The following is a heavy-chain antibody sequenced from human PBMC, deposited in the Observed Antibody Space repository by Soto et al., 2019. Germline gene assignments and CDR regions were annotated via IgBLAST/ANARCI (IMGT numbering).Heavy chain of an antibody. Sequence: EVQVLESGGGLVQPGGSLRLSCVISRLTFSNYALNWVRQAPGKGLEWVSSISGSGDTTYYADSVKGRFTISRDNSKNTLYLQMNSLRVEDTALYYCAKADYSYSWAPGDYWGQGT. CDR2: ISGSGDTT. CDR1: RLTFSNYA. V-gene: IGHV3-23*01. CDR3: AKADYSYSWAPGDY. J-gene: IGHJ4*02. D-gene: IGHD6-13*01.